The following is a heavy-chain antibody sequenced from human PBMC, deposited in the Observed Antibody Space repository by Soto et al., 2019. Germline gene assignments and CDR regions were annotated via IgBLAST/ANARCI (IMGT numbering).Heavy chain of an antibody. CDR1: GFSLSTSGLG. Sequence: SGPTLVNPTQTLTLTFTFSGFSLSTSGLGVGWIRQPPGKALEWLALIYWDDDKRYSPSLKSRLTITKDTSKNQVVLTMTNMDPVDTATYYCAHRLIAAAATSYFDTWCQRTLLTISS. D-gene: IGHD6-25*01. CDR3: AHRLIAAAATSYFDT. V-gene: IGHV2-5*02. J-gene: IGHJ4*02. CDR2: IYWDDDK.